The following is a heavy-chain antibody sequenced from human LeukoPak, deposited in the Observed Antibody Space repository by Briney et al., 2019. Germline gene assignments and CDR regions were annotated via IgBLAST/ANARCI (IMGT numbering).Heavy chain of an antibody. CDR3: ARDLRRCGGDCYSEDY. J-gene: IGHJ4*02. D-gene: IGHD2-21*02. Sequence: ASVKVSCKASGYTFTGYYMHWVRQPPGQGLEWMGWINPNSGGTNYAQKFQGRVTMTRDTSISTAYMELSRLRSDDTAVYYCARDLRRCGGDCYSEDYWGQGTLVTVSS. CDR2: INPNSGGT. V-gene: IGHV1-2*02. CDR1: GYTFTGYY.